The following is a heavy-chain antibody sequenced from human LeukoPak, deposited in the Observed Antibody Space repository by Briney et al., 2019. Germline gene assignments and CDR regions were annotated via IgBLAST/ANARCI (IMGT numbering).Heavy chain of an antibody. J-gene: IGHJ1*01. CDR2: ITGGGSTI. Sequence: GGSLRLSCAASGFTFSTFTMNWVRQAPGKGLEWVSYITGGGSTISYADPVKGRFTISRDNAKNSLYLQMNSLRDEDTAVYFCARGDRGYFQHWGRGTLVTVSS. D-gene: IGHD1-14*01. CDR3: ARGDRGYFQH. V-gene: IGHV3-48*02. CDR1: GFTFSTFT.